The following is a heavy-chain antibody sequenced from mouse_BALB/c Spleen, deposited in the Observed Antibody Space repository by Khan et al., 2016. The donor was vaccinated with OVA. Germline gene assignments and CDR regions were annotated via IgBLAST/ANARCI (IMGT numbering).Heavy chain of an antibody. CDR1: GFSLTSYG. J-gene: IGHJ1*01. V-gene: IGHV2-3*01. CDR2: IWGDGNT. CDR3: AKPTYYGYWYFDV. D-gene: IGHD1-1*01. Sequence: QVQLKESGPGLVAPSQSLSITCTVSGFSLTSYGVSWVRQPPGKGLEWLGVIWGDGNTNYHSALRSRLSISKDNSKSQVFLKRNSLQADDTATYYCAKPTYYGYWYFDVWGAGTTVTVSS.